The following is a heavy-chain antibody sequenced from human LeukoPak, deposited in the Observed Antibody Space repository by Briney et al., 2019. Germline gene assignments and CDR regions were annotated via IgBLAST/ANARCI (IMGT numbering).Heavy chain of an antibody. Sequence: SETLSLTCAVYGGSFSGYYWSWIRRPPGKGLEWIGEINHSGSTNYNPSFKSRVTISVDTSKNQFSLKLSSVTAADTAVYYCATRSITSSYWGQGTLVTVSS. CDR3: ATRSITSSY. J-gene: IGHJ4*02. V-gene: IGHV4-34*01. D-gene: IGHD3-10*01. CDR2: INHSGST. CDR1: GGSFSGYY.